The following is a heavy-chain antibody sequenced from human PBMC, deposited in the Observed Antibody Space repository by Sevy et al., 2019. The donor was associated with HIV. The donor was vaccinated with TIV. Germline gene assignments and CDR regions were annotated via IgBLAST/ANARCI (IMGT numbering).Heavy chain of an antibody. Sequence: ASVKVSCKASGYTFDSYDISWVRHAPGQGLEWMGWIGRYNGNIKYAQNIQDRVTMTTDLSTSTAYMELRSLRSDDTAVYFCARISMPRGQFNWFDPWGQGTLVTVSS. J-gene: IGHJ5*02. CDR2: IGRYNGNI. CDR1: GYTFDSYD. D-gene: IGHD3-10*01. CDR3: ARISMPRGQFNWFDP. V-gene: IGHV1-18*01.